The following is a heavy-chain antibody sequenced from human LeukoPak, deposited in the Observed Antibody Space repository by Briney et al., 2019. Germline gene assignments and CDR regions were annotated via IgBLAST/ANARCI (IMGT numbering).Heavy chain of an antibody. CDR3: ASDRSGLSFCF. CDR2: VYYSGST. CDR1: GGSISSSSYC. D-gene: IGHD3-22*01. V-gene: IGHV4-39*01. Sequence: SETLSLTCTVSGGSISSSSYCWGWIRQPPGKGLEWIGSVYYSGSTYYNSSLQSRITISVDTSKNQFSLKLTSVTAADTAVYYCASDRSGLSFCFWGQGTLVTVSS. J-gene: IGHJ4*02.